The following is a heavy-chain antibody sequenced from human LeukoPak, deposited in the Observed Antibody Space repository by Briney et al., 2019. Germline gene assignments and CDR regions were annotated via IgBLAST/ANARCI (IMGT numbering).Heavy chain of an antibody. Sequence: PSETLSLTCTVSGGSISDYYWSWIRQPPEKGLEWIGYIFYSGNTNCNPSLKSRVTISLDTSRNHFSLKLSSVTAADTAVYYCARDEGFGDWGQGTLVTVSS. D-gene: IGHD3-10*01. CDR2: IFYSGNT. V-gene: IGHV4-59*01. CDR3: ARDEGFGD. J-gene: IGHJ4*02. CDR1: GGSISDYY.